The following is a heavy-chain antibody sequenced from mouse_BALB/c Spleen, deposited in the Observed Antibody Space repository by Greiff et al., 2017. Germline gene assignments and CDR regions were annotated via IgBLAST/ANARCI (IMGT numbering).Heavy chain of an antibody. J-gene: IGHJ3*01. V-gene: IGHV5-17*02. CDR2: ISSGSSTI. CDR1: GFTFSSFG. D-gene: IGHD1-1*02. Sequence: DVKLVESGGGLVQPGGSRKLSCAASGFTFSSFGMHWVRQAPEKGLEWVAYISSGSSTIYYADTVKGRFTISRDNPKNTLFLQMTSLRSEDTAMYYCARGGYGPFAYWGQGTLVTVSA. CDR3: ARGGYGPFAY.